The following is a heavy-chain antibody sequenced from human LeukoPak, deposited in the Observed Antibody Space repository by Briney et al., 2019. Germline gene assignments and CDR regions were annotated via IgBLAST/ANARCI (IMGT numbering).Heavy chain of an antibody. CDR3: VRSVSDAFDI. D-gene: IGHD2-8*01. V-gene: IGHV3-74*03. CDR1: GFTFRSVW. Sequence: GGNLSLSCAASGFTFRSVWMHWVRQAQGKGRVWVSLINSDVSSTTYADSVKGRFIISRDNAKNTLHMQMNSLRAEDTAVYYCVRSVSDAFDIWGQGTMVTVSS. J-gene: IGHJ3*02. CDR2: INSDVSST.